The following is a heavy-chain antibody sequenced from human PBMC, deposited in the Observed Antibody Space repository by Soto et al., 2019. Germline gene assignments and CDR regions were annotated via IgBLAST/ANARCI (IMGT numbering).Heavy chain of an antibody. CDR3: ARHTSGWHYYDY. CDR2: ISGSSRYT. J-gene: IGHJ4*02. V-gene: IGHV3-11*06. D-gene: IGHD6-19*01. Sequence: GSLRLSCAASGFNFSDHYMNWIRQAPGKGLEWVSYISGSSRYTNFADSVKGRFTISRDNAKNSLYLQMNSLRAEDTAVYYCARHTSGWHYYDYWGQGTPVTVSS. CDR1: GFNFSDHY.